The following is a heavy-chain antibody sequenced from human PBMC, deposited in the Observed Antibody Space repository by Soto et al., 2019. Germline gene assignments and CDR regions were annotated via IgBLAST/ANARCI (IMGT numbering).Heavy chain of an antibody. V-gene: IGHV3-33*01. J-gene: IGHJ4*02. D-gene: IGHD6-13*01. CDR1: GFTFSDYG. Sequence: QVHLVESGGGVVQPGRSLRLSCAASGFTFSDYGMHWVRQPPGKGLEWVAVMWYDGSKKYYADSVKGRFTISRDNSKNTVYLQMNSLRAEDTAVYYCARGFSSNSGTLDYWGQGTLVTVSS. CDR3: ARGFSSNSGTLDY. CDR2: MWYDGSKK.